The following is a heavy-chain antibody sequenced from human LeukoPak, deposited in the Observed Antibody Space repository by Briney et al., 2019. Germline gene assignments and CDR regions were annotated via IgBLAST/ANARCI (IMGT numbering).Heavy chain of an antibody. CDR2: ISSSSSYI. CDR3: ARDQSPIVATWWGDYYYYMDV. V-gene: IGHV3-21*01. Sequence: GGSLRLSCAASGFTFSSYSMNWVRQVPGKGLEWVSSISSSSSYIYYADSVKGRFTISRDNAKNSLYLQMNSLRAEDTAVYYCARDQSPIVATWWGDYYYYMDVWGKGTTVTVSS. CDR1: GFTFSSYS. D-gene: IGHD5-12*01. J-gene: IGHJ6*03.